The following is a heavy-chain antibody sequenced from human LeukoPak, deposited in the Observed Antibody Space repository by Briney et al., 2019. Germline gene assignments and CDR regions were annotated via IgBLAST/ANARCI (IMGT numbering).Heavy chain of an antibody. CDR2: FDPEDGET. V-gene: IGHV1-24*01. D-gene: IGHD2-8*01. J-gene: IGHJ5*02. CDR1: GYTLTELS. Sequence: GASVKVSCKVSGYTLTELSMHWVRQAPGKGLEWMGGFDPEDGETIHAQKFQGRVTMTEDTSTDTAYMELSSLRSEDTAVYYCATQYCTNGVCYKYNWFDPWGQGTLVTVSS. CDR3: ATQYCTNGVCYKYNWFDP.